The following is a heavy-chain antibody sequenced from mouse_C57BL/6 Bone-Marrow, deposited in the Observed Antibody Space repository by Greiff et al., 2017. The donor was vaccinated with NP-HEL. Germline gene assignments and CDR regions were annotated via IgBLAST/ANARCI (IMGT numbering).Heavy chain of an antibody. D-gene: IGHD2-3*01. Sequence: VKLVESGPGLVAPSQSLSITCTVSGFSLTSYAISWVRQPPGKGLEWLGVIWTGGGTNYNSALKSRLSISKDNSKSQVFLKMNSLQTDDTARYYCARNWRSYDGYFYYAMDYWGQGTSVTVSS. J-gene: IGHJ4*01. CDR2: IWTGGGT. CDR3: ARNWRSYDGYFYYAMDY. CDR1: GFSLTSYA. V-gene: IGHV2-9-1*01.